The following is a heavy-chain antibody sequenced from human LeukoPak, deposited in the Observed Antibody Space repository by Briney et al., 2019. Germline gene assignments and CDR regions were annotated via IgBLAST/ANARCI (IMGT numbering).Heavy chain of an antibody. CDR2: ISGSGGST. D-gene: IGHD3-3*01. J-gene: IGHJ6*02. CDR1: GFSFSSYA. CDR3: AKGLCEFWSGSYYYYYYGMDV. V-gene: IGHV3-23*01. Sequence: PGGSLRLSCAASGFSFSSYAMSWVRQAPGKGLEWVSAISGSGGSTYYADSVKGRFTLSRDNSKNTLYLQMNSLRAEDTAVYYCAKGLCEFWSGSYYYYYYGMDVWGQGTTVTVSS.